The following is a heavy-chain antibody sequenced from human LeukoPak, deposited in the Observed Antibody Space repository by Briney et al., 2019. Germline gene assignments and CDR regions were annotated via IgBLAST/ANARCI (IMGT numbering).Heavy chain of an antibody. V-gene: IGHV1-69*05. Sequence: SVKVSCKASGGTFSSYAISWVRQAPGQGLKWMGGIIPIFGTANYQQKFQGRVAIATDESTSTAYMQLSSFRSEDTAVYYCAIEGVLSYFDYWGQGTLVTVSS. CDR2: IIPIFGTA. CDR1: GGTFSSYA. D-gene: IGHD3-16*01. J-gene: IGHJ4*02. CDR3: AIEGVLSYFDY.